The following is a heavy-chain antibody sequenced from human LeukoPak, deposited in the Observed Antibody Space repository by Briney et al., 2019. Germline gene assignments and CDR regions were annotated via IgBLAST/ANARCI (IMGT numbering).Heavy chain of an antibody. CDR1: GFIFSSYG. Sequence: GGSLRLSCAASGFIFSSYGIHWIRQAPGKGLEWVAVIWYDGSNKYYADSVKGRFTISRDNSKNTLYLQMNSLRAEDTAVYYCARDELSGRSMGFGELPWALDYWGQEPWSPSPQ. J-gene: IGHJ4*01. V-gene: IGHV3-33*01. D-gene: IGHD3-10*01. CDR3: ARDELSGRSMGFGELPWALDY. CDR2: IWYDGSNK.